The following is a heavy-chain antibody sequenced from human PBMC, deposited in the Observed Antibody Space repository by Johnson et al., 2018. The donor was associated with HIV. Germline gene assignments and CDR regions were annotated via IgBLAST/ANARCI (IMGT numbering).Heavy chain of an antibody. CDR3: ARGSRYTHDNDDVYLLHAFDI. CDR2: ISYDGSNK. CDR1: GFTFSDYY. Sequence: QVRLVESGGGLVKPGGSLRLSCAASGFTFSDYYMSWIRQAPGKGLEWVAIISYDGSNKYYADSVKGRFTISRDNSKNTLYLQVNSLRAEDTAVYYCARGSRYTHDNDDVYLLHAFDIWGQGTVVTVSS. V-gene: IGHV3-30-3*01. D-gene: IGHD3-16*01. J-gene: IGHJ3*02.